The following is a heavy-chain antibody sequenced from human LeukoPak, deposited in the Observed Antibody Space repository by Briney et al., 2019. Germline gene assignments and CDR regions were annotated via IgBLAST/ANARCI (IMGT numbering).Heavy chain of an antibody. D-gene: IGHD3-16*01. J-gene: IGHJ5*02. CDR2: IYPGDSDT. V-gene: IGHV5-51*01. CDR3: ARRPAPVGGAFDP. Sequence: GESLKISCKASGYTFTNYWIGWVRPMPGKGLEWIGTIYPGDSDTRYSPSFQGQVTISADKSISTAYLQWSSLRASDTAIYYCARRPAPVGGAFDPWGQGTLVTVSS. CDR1: GYTFTNYW.